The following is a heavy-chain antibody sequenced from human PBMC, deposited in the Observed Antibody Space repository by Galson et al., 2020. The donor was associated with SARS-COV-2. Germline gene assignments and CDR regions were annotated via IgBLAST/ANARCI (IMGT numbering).Heavy chain of an antibody. V-gene: IGHV4-34*01. D-gene: IGHD3-10*01. CDR2: INHSGST. CDR1: GGSFSGYY. CDR3: ARGFAYGSGSYYNLFDY. Sequence: SETLSLTCAVYGGSFSGYYWSWIRQPPGKGLEWIGEINHSGSTNYNPSLKSRVTISVDTSKNQFSLKLSSMTAADTAVYYCARGFAYGSGSYYNLFDYWGQGTLVTVSS. J-gene: IGHJ4*02.